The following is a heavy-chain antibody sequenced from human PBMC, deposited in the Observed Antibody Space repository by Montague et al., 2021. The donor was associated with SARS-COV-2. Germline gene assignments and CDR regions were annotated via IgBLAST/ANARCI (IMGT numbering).Heavy chain of an antibody. J-gene: IGHJ3*02. CDR1: GFTFSSYG. CDR2: ISYDGSNK. CDR3: AKDDPMLKDAFDI. D-gene: IGHD3-10*02. V-gene: IGHV3-30*18. Sequence: FRSLSSSASGFTFSSYGMHWVRQAPGKGLEWVAVISYDGSNKYYADSVKGRFTISRDNSKNTLYLQMNSLRAEDTAVYYCAKDDPMLKDAFDIWGQGTMVTVSS.